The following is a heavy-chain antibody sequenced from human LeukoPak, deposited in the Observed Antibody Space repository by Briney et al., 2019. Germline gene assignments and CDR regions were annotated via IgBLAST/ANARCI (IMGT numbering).Heavy chain of an antibody. CDR3: ASSRYCSSTSCHLRDY. J-gene: IGHJ4*02. CDR2: IYYSGST. D-gene: IGHD2-2*01. V-gene: IGHV4-30-4*08. CDR1: GGSISSGDYY. Sequence: SQTLSLTRTLSGGSISSGDYYWSWIRQPPGKGLEWIGYIYYSGSTYYNPSLKSRVTISVDTSKNQFSLKLSSVTAADTAVYYCASSRYCSSTSCHLRDYWGQGTLVTVSS.